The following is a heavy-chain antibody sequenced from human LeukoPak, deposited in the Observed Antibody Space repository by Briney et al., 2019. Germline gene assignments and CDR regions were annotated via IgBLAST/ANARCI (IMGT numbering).Heavy chain of an antibody. CDR1: GGSISSYY. CDR3: ARQDIMGFGGVIVI. D-gene: IGHD3-16*02. J-gene: IGHJ4*02. Sequence: SETLSLTGTVSGGSISSYYWSWIRQPPGKGLEWIGYIYYSGSTNYNPSLKSRVTISVDTSKNQFSLKLSSVTAADTAVYYCARQDIMGFGGVIVIWGQGTLVTVSS. CDR2: IYYSGST. V-gene: IGHV4-59*08.